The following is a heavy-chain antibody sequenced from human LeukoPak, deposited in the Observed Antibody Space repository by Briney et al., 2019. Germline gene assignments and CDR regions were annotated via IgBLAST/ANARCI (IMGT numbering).Heavy chain of an antibody. D-gene: IGHD3-22*01. J-gene: IGHJ4*02. V-gene: IGHV3-23*01. CDR1: GFTFSSYA. CDR3: AKVVHYYDSSAWPQDY. CDR2: ISGSGGST. Sequence: QPGGSLRLSCAASGFTFSSYAMSWVRQAPGKGLEWVSAISGSGGSTYYADSVKGRFTISRDNSKNTLYLQMNSLRAEDTAVYYCAKVVHYYDSSAWPQDYWGQGTLDTVSS.